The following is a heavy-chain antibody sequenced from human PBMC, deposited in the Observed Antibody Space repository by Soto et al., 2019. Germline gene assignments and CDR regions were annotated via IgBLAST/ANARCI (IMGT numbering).Heavy chain of an antibody. CDR1: GGSFSGYY. D-gene: IGHD2-2*01. J-gene: IGHJ5*02. CDR2: INHSGST. Sequence: QVQLQQLGAGLLKPSETLSLTCAVYGGSFSGYYWSWIRQPPGKGLEWIGEINHSGSTNYNPSLKSRVTISVDTSKNQFSLKLSSVTAADTAVYYCARGEIVVVPAATNWFDPWGQGTLVTVSS. CDR3: ARGEIVVVPAATNWFDP. V-gene: IGHV4-34*01.